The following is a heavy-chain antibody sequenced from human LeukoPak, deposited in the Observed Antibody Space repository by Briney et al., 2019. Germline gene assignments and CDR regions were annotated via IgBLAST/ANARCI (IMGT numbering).Heavy chain of an antibody. D-gene: IGHD6-19*01. CDR3: AKDRAVAGTDARYYFDY. CDR1: GFTFSKYG. Sequence: GGSPRLSCAASGFTFSKYGMHWVRQAPGKGLEWVAVIWFDEKNKYYADSVKGRFTISRDNSKNTLYLEMNSLRADDTAVYYCAKDRAVAGTDARYYFDYWGQGTLVTVSA. CDR2: IWFDEKNK. V-gene: IGHV3-33*06. J-gene: IGHJ4*02.